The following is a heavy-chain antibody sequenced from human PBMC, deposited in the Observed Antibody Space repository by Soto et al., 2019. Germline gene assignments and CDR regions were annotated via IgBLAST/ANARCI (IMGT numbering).Heavy chain of an antibody. CDR2: VSSSGST. CDR1: GGSISGDH. D-gene: IGHD3-22*01. Sequence: SETLSLTCTVSGGSISGDHWNWIRQPPGKGLEWIAYVSSSGSTKYNPSLKSRVTISIDTTKNQFSLRLRSVTAADTAVYYCASGFYDSRGYSEAFDIWGQGTKVTVSS. J-gene: IGHJ3*02. V-gene: IGHV4-59*01. CDR3: ASGFYDSRGYSEAFDI.